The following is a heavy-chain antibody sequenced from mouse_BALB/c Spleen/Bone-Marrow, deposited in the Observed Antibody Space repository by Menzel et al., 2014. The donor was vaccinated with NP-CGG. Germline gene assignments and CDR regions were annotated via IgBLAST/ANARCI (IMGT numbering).Heavy chain of an antibody. J-gene: IGHJ4*01. CDR3: IYYGNPYAMDY. CDR2: INPSNGGT. Sequence: QVQLQQSGAELVKPGASVKLSCKASGYTFTSYYMYWVKQRSGQGLEWIGEINPSNGGTNFNEKFKSKATLTVDKSSSTAYMQLSSLTSEDSAVYYCIYYGNPYAMDYWGQGTSVTVSS. D-gene: IGHD2-1*01. V-gene: IGHV1S81*02. CDR1: GYTFTSYY.